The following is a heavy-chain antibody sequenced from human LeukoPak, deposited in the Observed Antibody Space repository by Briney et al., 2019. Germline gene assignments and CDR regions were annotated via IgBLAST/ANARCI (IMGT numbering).Heavy chain of an antibody. CDR1: GFTFSSYD. Sequence: PGGSLRLSCAASGFTFSSYDMHWVRQATGKGLEWVSAIGTAGDTYYPGSVKGRFTISRENAKNSLYLQMNSLRAGDTAVYYCARGAGTGAYYYYYYMDVWGKGTTVTVSS. D-gene: IGHD6-13*01. CDR2: IGTAGDT. J-gene: IGHJ6*03. CDR3: ARGAGTGAYYYYYYMDV. V-gene: IGHV3-13*01.